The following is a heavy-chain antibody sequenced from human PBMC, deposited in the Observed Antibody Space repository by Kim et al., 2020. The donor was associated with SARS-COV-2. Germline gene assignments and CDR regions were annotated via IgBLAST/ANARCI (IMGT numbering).Heavy chain of an antibody. D-gene: IGHD6-19*01. CDR1: GGSISSSSYY. J-gene: IGHJ4*02. CDR3: ARASPSIAVAGKVDY. Sequence: SETLSLTCTVSGGSISSSSYYWGWIRQPPGKGLEWIGSIYYSGSTYYNPSLKSRVTISVDTSKNQFSLKLSSVTAADTAVYYCARASPSIAVAGKVDYWGQGTLVTVSS. CDR2: IYYSGST. V-gene: IGHV4-39*07.